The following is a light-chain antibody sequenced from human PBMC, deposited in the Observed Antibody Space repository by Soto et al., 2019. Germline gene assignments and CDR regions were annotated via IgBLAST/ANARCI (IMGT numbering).Light chain of an antibody. CDR3: QQSYSTPPT. CDR1: QSISSY. CDR2: AAS. J-gene: IGKJ1*01. Sequence: DIQMTQSPSSLSASVGDRVTITCRASQSISSYLNWYQQKPGKAPKLLIYAASSLQSGVPSRFSGSGSGTDFTHTISSLQPEDFATYYCQQSYSTPPTFGQVTKVEIK. V-gene: IGKV1-39*01.